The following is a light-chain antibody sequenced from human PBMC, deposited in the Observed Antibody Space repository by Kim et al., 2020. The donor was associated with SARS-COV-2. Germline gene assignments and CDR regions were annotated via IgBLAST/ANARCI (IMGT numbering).Light chain of an antibody. J-gene: IGLJ2*01. V-gene: IGLV3-21*04. CDR1: NIGSKG. Sequence: APGKTARITCGGNNIGSKGVHWYQQKPGQAPVVVIYYDSDRPSGIPERFSGSNSGNTATLTISRVEAGDGADYYCQVWDSISDHVVLGGGTKLTVL. CDR3: QVWDSISDHVV. CDR2: YDS.